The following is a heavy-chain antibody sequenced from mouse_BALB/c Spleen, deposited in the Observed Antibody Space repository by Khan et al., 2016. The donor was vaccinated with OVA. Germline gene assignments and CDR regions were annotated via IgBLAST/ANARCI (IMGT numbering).Heavy chain of an antibody. CDR3: ARRNYFGYTFAY. CDR2: ISPGSGDT. V-gene: IGHV1-77*01. J-gene: IGHJ3*01. Sequence: VQLQESGAELARPGASVKLSCKASGYTFTDYYINWVKQRTGQGLEWIGEISPGSGDTYYNEKFKGKATLTADKSSTTAYLQLSSLTSEASACYFCARRNYFGYTFAYGGQGTLVTVSA. D-gene: IGHD1-2*01. CDR1: GYTFTDYY.